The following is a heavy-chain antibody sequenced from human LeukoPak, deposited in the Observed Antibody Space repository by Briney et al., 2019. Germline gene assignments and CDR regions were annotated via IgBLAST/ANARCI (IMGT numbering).Heavy chain of an antibody. V-gene: IGHV4-30-4*01. D-gene: IGHD6-13*01. CDR2: IYYSGST. Sequence: PSETLSLTCTVSGGSLSSGDYYWSWIRQPPGTGLEWIGYIYYSGSTYYNPSLKSRVTISVDTSKNQFSLKLSSVTAADTAVYYCARVSAAADAVDYWGQGTLVTVSS. J-gene: IGHJ4*02. CDR1: GGSLSSGDYY. CDR3: ARVSAAADAVDY.